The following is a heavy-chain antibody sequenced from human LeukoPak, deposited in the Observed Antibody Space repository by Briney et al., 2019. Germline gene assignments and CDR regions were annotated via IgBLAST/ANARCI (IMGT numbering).Heavy chain of an antibody. CDR3: GRKAGDCGGGSCYSIDY. CDR1: RGSFISEA. J-gene: IGHJ4*02. V-gene: IGHV1-69*05. D-gene: IGHD2-15*01. Sequence: AAVKVSFKGFRGSFISEAISWVRQAPGQGLEWMGGIIVIIGTANYAQTVQGRVTITTDESTSTAYMEVSSLRSEDTAVYYCGRKAGDCGGGSCYSIDYWGQGTLVTVSS. CDR2: IIVIIGTA.